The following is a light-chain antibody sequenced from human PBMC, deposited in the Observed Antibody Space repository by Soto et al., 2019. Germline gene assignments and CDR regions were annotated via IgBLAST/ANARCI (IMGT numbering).Light chain of an antibody. Sequence: DVQMTQSPSSLSASVGDRVTITCRASQDINSYLAWYQQKPGNAPKSLIYAASSLQTGIPSRFSGSESGTDFTLTINNLQPEDSATYYCQQYNIYPITFGGGTQVEIK. CDR2: AAS. J-gene: IGKJ4*01. CDR3: QQYNIYPIT. V-gene: IGKV1D-16*01. CDR1: QDINSY.